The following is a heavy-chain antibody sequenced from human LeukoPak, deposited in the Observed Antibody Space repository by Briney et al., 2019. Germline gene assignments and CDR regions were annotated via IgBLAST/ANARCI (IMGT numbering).Heavy chain of an antibody. V-gene: IGHV3-66*01. CDR1: GFTVSSNY. D-gene: IGHD6-19*01. CDR2: IYSGGST. Sequence: GGSLRLSCAASGFTVSSNYMSWVRQAPGKGLEWVSVIYSGGSTYYADSVKGRFTISRDSSKNTLYLQMNSLRAGDTAMYYCARGMRYSTGWYYFDSWGQGTLVTVSS. CDR3: ARGMRYSTGWYYFDS. J-gene: IGHJ4*02.